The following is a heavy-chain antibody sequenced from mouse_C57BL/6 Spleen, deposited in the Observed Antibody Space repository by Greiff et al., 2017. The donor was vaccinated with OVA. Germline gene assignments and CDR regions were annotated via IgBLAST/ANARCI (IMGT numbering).Heavy chain of an antibody. D-gene: IGHD1-1*01. Sequence: EVQLVESGAELVKPGASVKLSCTASGFNIKDYYMHWVKQRTEQGLEWIGRIDPEDGETKYAPKFQGKATITADTSSNTAYLQLSSLTSEDTAVYYRARGAYYGSSWWYFDVWGTGTTVTVSS. J-gene: IGHJ1*03. CDR3: ARGAYYGSSWWYFDV. V-gene: IGHV14-2*01. CDR2: IDPEDGET. CDR1: GFNIKDYY.